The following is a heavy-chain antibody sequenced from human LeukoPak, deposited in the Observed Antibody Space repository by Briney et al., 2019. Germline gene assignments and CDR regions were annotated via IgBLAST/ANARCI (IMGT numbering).Heavy chain of an antibody. CDR3: ARGGRDGYTLYPLDY. CDR2: IYYSGST. D-gene: IGHD5-24*01. V-gene: IGHV4-59*08. Sequence: PSETLPLTCTVSGGSISSYYWSWIRQPPGKGLEWIGYIYYSGSTNYNPSLKSRVTISVDTSKNQLSLKLRSVTAADTAVYYCARGGRDGYTLYPLDYWGQGTLVTASS. J-gene: IGHJ4*02. CDR1: GGSISSYY.